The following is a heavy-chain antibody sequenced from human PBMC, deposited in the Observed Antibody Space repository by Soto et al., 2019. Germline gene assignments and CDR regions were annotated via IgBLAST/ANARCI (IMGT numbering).Heavy chain of an antibody. CDR1: GGSISSYY. CDR2: IYYSGST. CDR3: ARRYGGNFDY. D-gene: IGHD1-26*01. J-gene: IGHJ4*02. V-gene: IGHV4-59*01. Sequence: QVQLQESGRGLVKPSETLSLTCTVSGGSISSYYWSWIRQPPGKGLEWIGYIYYSGSTNYNPSLKSRVTISVDTSKNQFSLKLSSVTAADTAVYYCARRYGGNFDYWGQGTLVTVSS.